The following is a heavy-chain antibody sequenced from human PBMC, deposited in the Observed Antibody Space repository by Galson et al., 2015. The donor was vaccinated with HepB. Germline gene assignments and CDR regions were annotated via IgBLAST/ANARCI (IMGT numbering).Heavy chain of an antibody. D-gene: IGHD3-22*01. Sequence: SLRLSCAASGFTFSSYGMHWVRQAPGKGLEWVAVISYDGSNKYYADSVKGRFTISRDNSKNTLYLQMNSLRAEDTAVYYCAKMGPYYDSSGYYYDWGQGTLVTVSS. CDR3: AKMGPYYDSSGYYYD. V-gene: IGHV3-30*18. CDR1: GFTFSSYG. J-gene: IGHJ4*02. CDR2: ISYDGSNK.